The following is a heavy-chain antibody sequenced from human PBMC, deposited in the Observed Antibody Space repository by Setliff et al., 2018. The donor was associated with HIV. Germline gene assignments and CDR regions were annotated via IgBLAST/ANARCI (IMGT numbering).Heavy chain of an antibody. CDR3: AKPRIFDSFDV. CDR1: GYTFTGYY. Sequence: ASVKVSCKASGYTFTGYYMHWVRLAPGHGPEWLGRINPNNGGTDYAQKFQGRVTMSLDTSTNTVYLELKGLTSDDTAVYYCAKPRIFDSFDVWGPGTVVTVSS. V-gene: IGHV1-2*06. CDR2: INPNNGGT. D-gene: IGHD2-15*01. J-gene: IGHJ3*01.